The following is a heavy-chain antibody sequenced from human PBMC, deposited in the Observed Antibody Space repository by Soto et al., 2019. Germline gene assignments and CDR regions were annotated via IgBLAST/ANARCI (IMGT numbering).Heavy chain of an antibody. CDR1: GYTFTAYG. J-gene: IGHJ4*02. CDR2: VSTNDDRT. Sequence: ASVKVSCKTSGYTFTAYGLAWLRQAPGQRPEWMGWVSTNDDRTNYAQKFQGRVTMTTDRSTTTTYMELRSLRADDTAVYYCTRELNTESSAYYSFAYWGQGTLVTVS. V-gene: IGHV1-18*01. CDR3: TRELNTESSAYYSFAY. D-gene: IGHD3-22*01.